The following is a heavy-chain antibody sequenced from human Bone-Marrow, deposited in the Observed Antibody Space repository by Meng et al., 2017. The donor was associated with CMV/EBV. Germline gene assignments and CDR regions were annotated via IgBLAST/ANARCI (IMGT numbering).Heavy chain of an antibody. J-gene: IGHJ6*02. CDR1: GFTFSSYE. V-gene: IGHV3-48*03. CDR2: ISSSGSTI. Sequence: SLKISCAASGFTFSSYEMNWVRQAPGKGLEWVSYISSSGSTIHYADSVKGRFTISRDNAKNSLYLQMNSLRAEDTAVYYCARDLCSSTSCYRGDYYYYGMDVWGQGTTVTVSS. D-gene: IGHD2-2*01. CDR3: ARDLCSSTSCYRGDYYYYGMDV.